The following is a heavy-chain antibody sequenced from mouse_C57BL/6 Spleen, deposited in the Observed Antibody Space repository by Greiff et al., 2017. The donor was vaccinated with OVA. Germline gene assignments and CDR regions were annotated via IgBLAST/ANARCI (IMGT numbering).Heavy chain of an antibody. CDR3: AKVYYDYGYYAMDY. CDR2: IDPSDSYT. CDR1: GYTFTSYW. V-gene: IGHV1-69*01. Sequence: QVQLQQPGAELVMPGASVKLSCKASGYTFTSYWMHWVKQRPGQGLEWIGEIDPSDSYTNYNQKFKGKSTLTVDKSSSTAYMQLSSLTSEDSAVYYGAKVYYDYGYYAMDYWGQGTSVPVSS. D-gene: IGHD2-4*01. J-gene: IGHJ4*01.